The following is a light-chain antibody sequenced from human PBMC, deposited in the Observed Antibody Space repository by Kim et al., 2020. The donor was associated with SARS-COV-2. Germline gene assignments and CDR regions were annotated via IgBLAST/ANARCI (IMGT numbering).Light chain of an antibody. CDR1: KLGDKY. Sequence: SYKLTQPPSVSVSPGQTASITCSGYKLGDKYVSWYQQKPGQSPVVVIYQDNQQPSGIPERFSGSNSGNTATLTISGTQPMDEADYYCQAWDSGTQNYVFG. J-gene: IGLJ1*01. CDR3: QAWDSGTQNYV. V-gene: IGLV3-1*01. CDR2: QDN.